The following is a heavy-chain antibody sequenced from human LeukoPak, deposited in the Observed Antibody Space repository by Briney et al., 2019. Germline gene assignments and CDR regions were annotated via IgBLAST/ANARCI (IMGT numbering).Heavy chain of an antibody. J-gene: IGHJ3*02. D-gene: IGHD1-26*01. CDR3: ARVSPSGILGALDYVGAFDI. CDR1: GYTFTSYY. V-gene: IGHV1-46*01. Sequence: GASVKVSCKASGYTFTSYYMHWVRQAPGQGLEWMGIINPSDGSTSYAQKFQGRVTMTRDTSTSTAYMELSSLRSEDTAVYYCARVSPSGILGALDYVGAFDIWGQGTMVTVSS. CDR2: INPSDGST.